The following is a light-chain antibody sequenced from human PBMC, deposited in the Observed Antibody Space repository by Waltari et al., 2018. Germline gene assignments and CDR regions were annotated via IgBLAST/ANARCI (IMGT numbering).Light chain of an antibody. CDR2: LGS. CDR1: QSLLHSNGYNY. Sequence: DIVMTQSPLSLPVTPGEPASISCRSSQSLLHSNGYNYLDWYLQKPGQSPQLLIYLGSNRASGVPDRFSGSGSGTDFTLTISSLQPEDFATYYCQQSYTTPQTFGQGTKLEIK. V-gene: IGKV2-28*01. J-gene: IGKJ2*01. CDR3: QQSYTTPQT.